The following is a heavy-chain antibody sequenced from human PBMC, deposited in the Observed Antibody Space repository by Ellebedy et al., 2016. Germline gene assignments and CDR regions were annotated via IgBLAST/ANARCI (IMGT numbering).Heavy chain of an antibody. CDR3: ARDGYYGSGSYVPWNYYYYMDV. CDR2: MNPNSGNT. CDR1: GYTFTSYD. Sequence: ASVKVSXXASGYTFTSYDINWVRQATGQGLEWMGWMNPNSGNTGYAQKFQGRVTMTRNTSISTAYMELSGLRSEDTAVYYCARDGYYGSGSYVPWNYYYYMDVWGKGTTVTVSS. V-gene: IGHV1-8*01. D-gene: IGHD3-10*01. J-gene: IGHJ6*03.